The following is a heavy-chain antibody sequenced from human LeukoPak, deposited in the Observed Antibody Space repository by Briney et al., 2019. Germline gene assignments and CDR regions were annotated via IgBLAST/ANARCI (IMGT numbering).Heavy chain of an antibody. CDR2: MSGDASST. J-gene: IGHJ5*02. D-gene: IGHD5-18*01. CDR3: AKDHSPGWFDP. V-gene: IGHV3-74*01. Sequence: TGGSLRLSCAASGFTFSDYYMHWVRQAPGKGLVWVARMSGDASSTDYADSVKGRFTISRDYAKNTLYLQMDSLRVEDTAMYYCAKDHSPGWFDPWGQGTLVTVSS. CDR1: GFTFSDYY.